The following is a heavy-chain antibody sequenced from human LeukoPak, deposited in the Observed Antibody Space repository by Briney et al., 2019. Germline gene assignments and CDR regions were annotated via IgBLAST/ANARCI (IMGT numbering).Heavy chain of an antibody. CDR3: ARDRAVAGPNYYYYYGMDV. J-gene: IGHJ6*02. D-gene: IGHD6-19*01. V-gene: IGHV1-18*01. Sequence: GASVTVSCTASGYTFTSYAISWVRQAPGQGLEWMGWINAYNGNTNYTQKLQGRVTMTTDTSTSTAYMELRSLRSDDTAVYYCARDRAVAGPNYYYYYGMDVWGQGTTVTVSS. CDR2: INAYNGNT. CDR1: GYTFTSYA.